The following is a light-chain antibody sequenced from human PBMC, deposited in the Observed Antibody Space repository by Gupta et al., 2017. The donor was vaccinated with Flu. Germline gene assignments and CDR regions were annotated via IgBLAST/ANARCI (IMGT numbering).Light chain of an antibody. CDR3: QQNNYLPLT. CDR1: QTTSNI. Sequence: GEREPLSCRTSQTTSNIIAWYKQKPCQAPRLLSYDTPTRSTGIPARFSGSGSGTEFTLTISNLKSEDFAVYYCQQNNYLPLTFGGGTKVEIK. V-gene: IGKV3-15*01. J-gene: IGKJ4*01. CDR2: DTP.